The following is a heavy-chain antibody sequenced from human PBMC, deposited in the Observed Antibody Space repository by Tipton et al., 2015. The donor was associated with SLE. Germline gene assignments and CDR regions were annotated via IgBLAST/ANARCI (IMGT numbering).Heavy chain of an antibody. J-gene: IGHJ3*02. V-gene: IGHV4-34*01. CDR3: ARGRPAFDI. CDR2: INHSGST. CDR1: GGSFSGYY. Sequence: LRLFCAVYGGSFSGYYWSWIRQPPGKGLEWIGEINHSGSTNYNPSLKSRVTISVDTSKNQFSLKLSSVTAADTAVYYCARGRPAFDIWGQGTMVTVSS.